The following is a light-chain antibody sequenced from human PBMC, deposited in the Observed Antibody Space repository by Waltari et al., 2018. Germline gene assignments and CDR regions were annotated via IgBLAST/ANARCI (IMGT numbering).Light chain of an antibody. CDR2: QIS. CDR3: QHYSGRPYT. Sequence: DIVMTQTPLSSLVTLGQPASISCRSSQSLVHSDGKTYLSWLQQRPGQPPRLLIYQISKRFSGVPDRFSGSGAGTDFTLKISRVEAEDVAIYYCQHYSGRPYTFGQGTKLEIK. V-gene: IGKV2-24*01. CDR1: QSLVHSDGKTY. J-gene: IGKJ2*01.